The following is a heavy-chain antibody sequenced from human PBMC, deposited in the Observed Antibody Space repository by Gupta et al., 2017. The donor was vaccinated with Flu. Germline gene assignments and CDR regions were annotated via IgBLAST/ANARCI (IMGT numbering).Heavy chain of an antibody. D-gene: IGHD1-26*01. V-gene: IGHV1-2*02. J-gene: IGHJ3*02. Sequence: YYMHWVRQAPGQGLEWMGWINPNSGGTNYAQKLQGRVTMTRDTSISTAYMELSRLRSDDTAVYYCARGPRGGALRHAFDIWGQGTMVTVSS. CDR2: INPNSGGT. CDR3: ARGPRGGALRHAFDI. CDR1: YY.